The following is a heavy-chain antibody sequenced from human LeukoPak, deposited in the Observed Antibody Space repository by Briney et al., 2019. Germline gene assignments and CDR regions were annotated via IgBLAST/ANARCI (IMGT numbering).Heavy chain of an antibody. Sequence: GGSLRLSCAASGCTLSSYSMNWVRQAPGKGLEWVSSISSSSSYIYYADSVKGRFTISRDNAKNSLYLQMNSLRAEDTAVYYCARARWRDTMIVVPHDPWGQGTLVTVSS. CDR3: ARARWRDTMIVVPHDP. CDR2: ISSSSSYI. J-gene: IGHJ5*02. CDR1: GCTLSSYS. D-gene: IGHD3-22*01. V-gene: IGHV3-21*01.